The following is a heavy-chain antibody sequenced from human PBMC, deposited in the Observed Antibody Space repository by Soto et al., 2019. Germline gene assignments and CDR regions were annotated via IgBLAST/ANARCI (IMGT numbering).Heavy chain of an antibody. V-gene: IGHV3-30-3*01. Sequence: QVHLVESGGGVVQPGRSLRLSCAASGFTFSSYVMHWVRQTPGKGLEWVAFISHDGNNKYYADSVKGRFTISRDNSENTLYLQMDCLRAEDTAVYYCARDDEGGSERDLGCWGQGTLVTVSS. CDR1: GFTFSSYV. CDR2: ISHDGNNK. CDR3: ARDDEGGSERDLGC. D-gene: IGHD1-26*01. J-gene: IGHJ4*02.